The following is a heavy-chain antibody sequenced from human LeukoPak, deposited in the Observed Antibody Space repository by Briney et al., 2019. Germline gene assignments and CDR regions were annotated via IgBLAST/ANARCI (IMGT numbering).Heavy chain of an antibody. D-gene: IGHD3-10*01. CDR3: AKGVFGSGSYREYFEQ. J-gene: IGHJ1*01. Sequence: PGGSLRLSCTASGFTFNNYAMSLVRQAPGKGLEWVSASSASGDSPYYADSVKGRFTISRDNSKNTLDLQMNSLGVEDTAVYYCAKGVFGSGSYREYFEQWGQGTLVTVSS. CDR1: GFTFNNYA. CDR2: SSASGDSP. V-gene: IGHV3-23*01.